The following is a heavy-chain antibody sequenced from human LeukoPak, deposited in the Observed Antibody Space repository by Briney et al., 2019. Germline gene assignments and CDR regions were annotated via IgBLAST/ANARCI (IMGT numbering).Heavy chain of an antibody. V-gene: IGHV3-7*01. CDR3: ARDSRSWYGGGYNWFDP. D-gene: IGHD6-13*01. Sequence: PGGSLRLSCAASGFTFSSYWMSWVRQAPGKGLEWVANIKQDGSEKYYVDSVKGRFTISRDNAKNSLYLQMNSLRAEDTAVYYCARDSRSWYGGGYNWFDPWGQGTLVTVSS. CDR1: GFTFSSYW. CDR2: IKQDGSEK. J-gene: IGHJ5*02.